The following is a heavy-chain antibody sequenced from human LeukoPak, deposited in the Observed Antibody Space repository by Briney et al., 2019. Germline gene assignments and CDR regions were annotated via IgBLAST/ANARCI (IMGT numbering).Heavy chain of an antibody. CDR1: GGSISRNSYS. CDR2: ISDSGTI. V-gene: IGHV4-39*01. Sequence: SETLSLTCTVSGGSISRNSYSWGWIRQLPGKGLEWIGSISDSGTIHYNPSLKSRVTILVDTSKKQVSLKVNAVTAADTAVYYCARHVTADNWFDPWGQGTLVTVSS. CDR3: ARHVTADNWFDP. J-gene: IGHJ5*02.